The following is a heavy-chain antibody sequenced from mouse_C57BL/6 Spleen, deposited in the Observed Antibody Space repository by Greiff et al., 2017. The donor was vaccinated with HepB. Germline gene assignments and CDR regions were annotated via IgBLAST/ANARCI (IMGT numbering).Heavy chain of an antibody. CDR1: GYTFTDYY. CDR2: IYPGSGNT. Sequence: VQLQQSGAELVRPGASVKLSCKASGYTFTDYYINWVKQRPGQGLEWIARIYPGSGNTYYNEKFKGKATLTAEKSSSTAYMQLSSLTSEDSAVYFCARKLWDYFDYWGQGTTLTVSS. D-gene: IGHD1-1*02. CDR3: ARKLWDYFDY. J-gene: IGHJ2*01. V-gene: IGHV1-76*01.